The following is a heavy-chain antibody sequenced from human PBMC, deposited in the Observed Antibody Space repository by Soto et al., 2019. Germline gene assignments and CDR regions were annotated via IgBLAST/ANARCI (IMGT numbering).Heavy chain of an antibody. J-gene: IGHJ6*02. Sequence: SETLSLTCTVSGGSISSGGYYWSWIRQHPGKGLEWVGYIYYSGSTYYNPSLKSRVTISVDTSKNQFSLKLSSVTAADTAVYYCARAAYVTIFGVATRGNYYYGMDVWGQGTTVTVSS. CDR3: ARAAYVTIFGVATRGNYYYGMDV. D-gene: IGHD3-3*01. CDR1: GGSISSGGYY. CDR2: IYYSGST. V-gene: IGHV4-31*03.